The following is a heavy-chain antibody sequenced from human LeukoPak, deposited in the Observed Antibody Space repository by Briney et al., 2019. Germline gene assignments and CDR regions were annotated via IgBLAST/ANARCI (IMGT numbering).Heavy chain of an antibody. D-gene: IGHD3-10*02. J-gene: IGHJ6*02. Sequence: GGSLRLSCEASGLTFSAYAMTWVRHAPGKGLEWVSSIGSDNKQHYSESVKGRFAISRDNSKSMLFLQLNSLRAEDTALYYCARDLHYYVAMGVWGQGTTVPVSS. CDR1: GLTFSAYA. CDR3: ARDLHYYVAMGV. V-gene: IGHV3-23*01. CDR2: IGSDNKQ.